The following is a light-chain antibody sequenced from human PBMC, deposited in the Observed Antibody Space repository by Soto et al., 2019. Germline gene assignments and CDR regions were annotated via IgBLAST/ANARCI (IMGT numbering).Light chain of an antibody. CDR2: GAS. CDR1: QSISRN. Sequence: TVMTQSPATLSVSPGERATLSCRASQSISRNFAWYQQKPGQAPRLLISGASTRATGVPARFGGSGSGTEFNLTISSLQSADFAIYYCQQYDNWPGCAFGPGTKVEIK. J-gene: IGKJ3*01. V-gene: IGKV3-15*01. CDR3: QQYDNWPGCA.